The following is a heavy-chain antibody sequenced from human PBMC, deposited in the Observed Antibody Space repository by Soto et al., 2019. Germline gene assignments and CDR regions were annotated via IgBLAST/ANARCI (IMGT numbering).Heavy chain of an antibody. CDR3: AKDSFGSAYHFDY. CDR2: ISGSGGNT. CDR1: GFTFSFYA. V-gene: IGHV3-23*01. D-gene: IGHD2-15*01. J-gene: IGHJ4*02. Sequence: EVQLLESGGGLVQPGGSLRLSCAASGFTFSFYAMTWVRRAPGQGLEWVSSISGSGGNTYYADSVKGRVTISRDNSKDTVYLQMDSLRPEDTAVYYCAKDSFGSAYHFDYWGQGTLVSVSS.